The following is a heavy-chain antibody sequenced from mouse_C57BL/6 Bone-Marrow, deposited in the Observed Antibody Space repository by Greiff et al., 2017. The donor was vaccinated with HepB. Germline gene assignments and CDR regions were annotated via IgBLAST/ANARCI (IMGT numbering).Heavy chain of an antibody. CDR1: GYTFTSYW. D-gene: IGHD3-2*02. CDR3: ARGRSGYEEFAY. J-gene: IGHJ3*01. V-gene: IGHV1-69*01. Sequence: QVQLQQPGAELVMPGASVKLSCKASGYTFTSYWMHWVKQRPGRGLEWIGEIDPSDSYTNYNQKFKGKSTLTVDKSSSTAYMQLSSLTSEDSAVYYCARGRSGYEEFAYWGQGTLVTVSA. CDR2: IDPSDSYT.